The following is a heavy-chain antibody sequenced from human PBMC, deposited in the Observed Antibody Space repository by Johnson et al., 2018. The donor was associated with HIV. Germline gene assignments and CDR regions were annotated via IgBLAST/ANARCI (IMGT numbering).Heavy chain of an antibody. CDR1: GFTFSNYA. Sequence: QVQLLESGGGVVQPGRSLRLSCAASGFTFSNYAMHWVRQAPGKGLEWVAVISFDANNKYYADSVKGRFTISRDNSKNTLYLQMNSLRAEDTAVYYCVRGGYSGYDSGAFDIWGQGTMVTVSS. J-gene: IGHJ3*02. CDR3: VRGGYSGYDSGAFDI. V-gene: IGHV3-30-3*01. D-gene: IGHD5-12*01. CDR2: ISFDANNK.